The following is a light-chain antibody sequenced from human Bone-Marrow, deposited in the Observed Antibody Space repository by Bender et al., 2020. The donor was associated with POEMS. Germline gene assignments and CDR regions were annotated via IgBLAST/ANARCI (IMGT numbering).Light chain of an antibody. Sequence: YELTQPPSVSVSPGQTATITCSGEALPKQYAFWYQQKPGQAPVLLIYKDTERPSGIPERFSGSSSGTTVTLTISGVQEEDEADYYCQSTDTGDSYSWVFGGGTKLTVL. CDR1: ALPKQY. V-gene: IGLV3-25*03. CDR2: KDT. J-gene: IGLJ3*02. CDR3: QSTDTGDSYSWV.